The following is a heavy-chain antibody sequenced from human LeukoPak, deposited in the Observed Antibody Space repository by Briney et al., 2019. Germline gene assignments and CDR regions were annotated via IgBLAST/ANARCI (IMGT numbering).Heavy chain of an antibody. V-gene: IGHV1-8*01. CDR2: MNSNSGNT. Sequence: GASVMVSCRASGYSITSYDINWVRQAAGQGLEWVGWMNSNSGNTGYARKFQGRVTLTRDTPINTAYMEVNSLTSEDTAVYYCARGGTLVRGVAILYGMDVWGQGTTVTVS. CDR1: GYSITSYD. J-gene: IGHJ6*02. D-gene: IGHD3-10*01. CDR3: ARGGTLVRGVAILYGMDV.